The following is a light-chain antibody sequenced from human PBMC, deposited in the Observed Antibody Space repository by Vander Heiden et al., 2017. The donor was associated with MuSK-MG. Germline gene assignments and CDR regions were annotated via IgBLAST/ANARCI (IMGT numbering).Light chain of an antibody. Sequence: DIQMTQSPSSLSASVGDRVTITCQASQDISNYVNWYQQKPGKAPKLLIYDASNLETGGPSRFSGRGSGTEFTLNISSLQPEDVATDYGQQDDHLPQVFGPGTKVDIK. J-gene: IGKJ3*01. CDR1: QDISNY. CDR3: QQDDHLPQV. V-gene: IGKV1-33*01. CDR2: DAS.